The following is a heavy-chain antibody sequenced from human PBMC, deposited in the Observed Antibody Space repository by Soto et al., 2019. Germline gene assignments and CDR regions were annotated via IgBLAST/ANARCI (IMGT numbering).Heavy chain of an antibody. V-gene: IGHV1-69*13. Sequence: SVKVSCKTSGGTFSTFGISWVRQAPGQGLEWTGGIIPFFGTAEYSQKFEDRITITADESTNTVYMDLRSLTSEDTAIYYCARTAPMDAGDKYYYDFWGQGALVTVSS. J-gene: IGHJ4*02. CDR1: GGTFSTFG. CDR2: IIPFFGTA. CDR3: ARTAPMDAGDKYYYDF. D-gene: IGHD3-16*01.